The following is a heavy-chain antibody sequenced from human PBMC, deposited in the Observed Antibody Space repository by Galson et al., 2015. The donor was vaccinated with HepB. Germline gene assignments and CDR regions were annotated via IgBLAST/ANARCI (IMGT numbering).Heavy chain of an antibody. CDR2: INPSGGST. CDR3: ARGGRGQQLVLWFDP. D-gene: IGHD6-13*01. Sequence: SCAASGYTFTSYYMHWVRQAPGQGLEWMGIINPSGGSTSYAQKFQGRVTMTRDTSTSTVYMELSSLRSEDTAVYYCARGGRGQQLVLWFDPWGQGTLVTVSS. J-gene: IGHJ5*02. V-gene: IGHV1-46*01. CDR1: GYTFTSYY.